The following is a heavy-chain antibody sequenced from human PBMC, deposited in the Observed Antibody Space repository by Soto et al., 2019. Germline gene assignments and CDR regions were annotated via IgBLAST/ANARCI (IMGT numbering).Heavy chain of an antibody. CDR2: INHSGST. Sequence: SETLSLTCAVYGGSFSGYYWSWIRQPPGTGLEWIGEINHSGSTNYNPSLKSRVTISVDTSKNQFSLKLSSVTAADTAVYYCARETGDYYRYYYYYGMDVWGQGTTVTVSS. D-gene: IGHD2-21*02. CDR3: ARETGDYYRYYYYYGMDV. V-gene: IGHV4-34*01. J-gene: IGHJ6*02. CDR1: GGSFSGYY.